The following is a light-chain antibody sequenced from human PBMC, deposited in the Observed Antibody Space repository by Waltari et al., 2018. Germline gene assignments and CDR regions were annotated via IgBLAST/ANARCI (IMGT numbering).Light chain of an antibody. CDR2: KVS. V-gene: IGKV2-30*01. Sequence: DVVMTQSPLSLPATLGQPASISCRSSQSLLYSDGNTYLSWFHQRPGQSPRRLIYKVSNRDSGVPDRFSGSGSGTDFTLKISRVEAEDVGVYYCMQGSHRPRTFGQGTKVEIK. J-gene: IGKJ1*01. CDR1: QSLLYSDGNTY. CDR3: MQGSHRPRT.